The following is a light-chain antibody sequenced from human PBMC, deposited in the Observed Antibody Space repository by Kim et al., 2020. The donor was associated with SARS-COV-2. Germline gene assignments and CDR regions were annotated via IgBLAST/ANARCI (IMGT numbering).Light chain of an antibody. CDR3: QQSYSTPVA. Sequence: DIQMTQSPSSLSASVGDRVTITCRASQSISSYLNWYQQKPGKAPKLLIYAASSLQSGVPSRFSGGGSGTDFTLTISSLQPEDFATYYCQQSYSTPVAFGQGTKVDIK. V-gene: IGKV1-39*01. CDR2: AAS. J-gene: IGKJ1*01. CDR1: QSISSY.